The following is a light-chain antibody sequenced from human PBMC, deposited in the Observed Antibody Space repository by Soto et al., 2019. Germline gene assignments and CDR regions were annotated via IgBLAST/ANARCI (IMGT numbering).Light chain of an antibody. V-gene: IGKV1-5*01. J-gene: IGKJ1*01. CDR3: QQYNYFWA. Sequence: IGITQSPVSLSVSQGDRATITFRASQSISSYLNWYQQKPGKAPKLLIYDASNLESGVPSRFSGGGSGTEFSLTISSLQPDDFATYYCQQYNYFWAFGQGTKVDIK. CDR2: DAS. CDR1: QSISSY.